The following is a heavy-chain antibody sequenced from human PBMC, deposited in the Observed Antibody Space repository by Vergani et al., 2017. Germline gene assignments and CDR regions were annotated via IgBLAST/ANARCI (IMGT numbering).Heavy chain of an antibody. D-gene: IGHD3-3*01. CDR1: GYTFTSYG. V-gene: IGHV1-18*01. J-gene: IGHJ5*02. CDR3: ARDGPYYDFWSGYEPYNWFDP. Sequence: QVQLVQSGAEVKKPGASVKVSCKASGYTFTSYGISWVRQAPGQGLEWMGWISAYNGNTNYAQKLQGRVTMTTDTSTSTAYMELRSLRSDDTAVYYCARDGPYYDFWSGYEPYNWFDPWGQGTLVTVSS. CDR2: ISAYNGNT.